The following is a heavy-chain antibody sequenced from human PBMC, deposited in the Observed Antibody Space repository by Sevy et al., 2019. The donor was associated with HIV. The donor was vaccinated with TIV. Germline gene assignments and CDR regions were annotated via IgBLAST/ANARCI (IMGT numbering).Heavy chain of an antibody. J-gene: IGHJ1*01. CDR2: INAGNGNT. CDR3: ARVGGRWQWLDLGYFQH. V-gene: IGHV1-3*01. D-gene: IGHD6-19*01. CDR1: GYTFTSYA. Sequence: ASVKVSCKASGYTFTSYAMHWVRQAPGQRLEWMGWINAGNGNTKYSQKFQGRVTITRDTSASTAYMELSSLRSEDTAVYYCARVGGRWQWLDLGYFQHWGQGTLVTVSS.